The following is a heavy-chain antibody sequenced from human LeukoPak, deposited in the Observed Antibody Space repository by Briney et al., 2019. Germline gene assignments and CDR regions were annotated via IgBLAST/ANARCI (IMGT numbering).Heavy chain of an antibody. Sequence: GGSLRLSCAASGFTFSSYWMHWVRQAPGKGLVWVSRINTDGSSTSYADSVKGRFTISRDNAKNTLYLQMNSLRAEDTAVYYCARGTGDPAYYFDYWGQGTLVTVSS. J-gene: IGHJ4*02. D-gene: IGHD7-27*01. CDR3: ARGTGDPAYYFDY. CDR1: GFTFSSYW. CDR2: INTDGSST. V-gene: IGHV3-74*01.